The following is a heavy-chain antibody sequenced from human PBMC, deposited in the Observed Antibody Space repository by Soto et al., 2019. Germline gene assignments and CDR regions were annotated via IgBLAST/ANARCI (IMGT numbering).Heavy chain of an antibody. J-gene: IGHJ6*02. CDR3: TTNFYSDYGMDV. CDR2: IKSKSDGGTT. V-gene: IGHV3-15*01. D-gene: IGHD4-4*01. Sequence: EVQLVESGGGLVKPGGSLRLSCAASGITFSKAWMNWVRQSPGKGLEWVGRIKSKSDGGTTDYAAPVKGRFTISRDDSKNTLCLQMNSLNTEDTAVYYCTTNFYSDYGMDVWGQGTTVTVSS. CDR1: GITFSKAW.